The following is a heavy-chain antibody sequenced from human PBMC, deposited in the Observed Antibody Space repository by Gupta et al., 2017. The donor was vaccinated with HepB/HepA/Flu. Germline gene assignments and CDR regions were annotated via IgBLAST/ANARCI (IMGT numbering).Heavy chain of an antibody. V-gene: IGHV3-21*01. CDR1: PFTLDLDT. Sequence: VPLVQSGGGLVNPGGSLRLSCPASPFTLDLDTRGWGRQGAGEGLEWVATISSGSTSIYYADAVRGRSACARDNAKHSLYMQRNNLGPDDTAFYYWARDKGSAWLSNDYWGQGTLVTVSS. CDR2: ISSGSTSI. D-gene: IGHD6-19*01. CDR3: ARDKGSAWLSNDY. J-gene: IGHJ4*02.